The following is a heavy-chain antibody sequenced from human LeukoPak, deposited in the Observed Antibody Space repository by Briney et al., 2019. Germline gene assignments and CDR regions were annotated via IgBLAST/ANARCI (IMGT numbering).Heavy chain of an antibody. V-gene: IGHV3-21*01. J-gene: IGHJ4*02. CDR3: AREPNGDYPH. Sequence: PGGSLRLSCAASGFTFSIYSMNWVRQAPGKGLEWVSSISSSSSYIYYADSVKGRFTISRDNAKNSLYLQMNSLRAEDTAVYYCAREPNGDYPHCGQGTLVTVSS. CDR1: GFTFSIYS. CDR2: ISSSSSYI. D-gene: IGHD4-17*01.